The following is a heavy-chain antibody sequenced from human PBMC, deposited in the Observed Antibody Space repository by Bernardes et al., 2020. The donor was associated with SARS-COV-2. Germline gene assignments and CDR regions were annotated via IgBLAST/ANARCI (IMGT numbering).Heavy chain of an antibody. CDR1: GYTFTSYA. CDR2: INAGNGNT. CDR3: ARMTYSSSWRRPHYYGMDV. V-gene: IGHV1-3*01. J-gene: IGHJ6*02. Sequence: ASVKVSCKASGYTFTSYAMHWVRQAPGQRLEWMGWINAGNGNTKYSQKFQGRVTITRDTSASTAYMELSSLRSEDTAVYYCARMTYSSSWRRPHYYGMDVWGQGTTVTVSS. D-gene: IGHD6-13*01.